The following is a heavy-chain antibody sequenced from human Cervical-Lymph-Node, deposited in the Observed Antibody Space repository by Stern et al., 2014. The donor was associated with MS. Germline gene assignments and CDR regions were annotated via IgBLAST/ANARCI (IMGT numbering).Heavy chain of an antibody. CDR1: GFTFSTYR. D-gene: IGHD1-7*01. V-gene: IGHV3-21*01. Sequence: EVQLVESGGGLVKPGGSLTLSCAASGFTFSTYRMIWVRQAPGKGLEWVSLMTNSRTSIYYADSVKGRFTISRDNAKNSLYLHMNTLKAEDTAIYYCARLEELYGNSRFDYWGQGTLVTVSS. CDR2: MTNSRTSI. CDR3: ARLEELYGNSRFDY. J-gene: IGHJ4*02.